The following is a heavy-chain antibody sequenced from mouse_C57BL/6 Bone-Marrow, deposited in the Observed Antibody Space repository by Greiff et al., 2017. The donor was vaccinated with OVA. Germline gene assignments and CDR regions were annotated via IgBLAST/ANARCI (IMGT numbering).Heavy chain of an antibody. CDR3: ARRNNYSNWLDY. CDR1: GYTFTDYN. D-gene: IGHD2-5*01. CDR2: INPNNGGT. V-gene: IGHV1-18*01. J-gene: IGHJ2*01. Sequence: EVQLQESGPELVKPGASVKIPCKASGYTFTDYNMDWVKQSHGKSLEWIGDINPNNGGTIYNQKFKGKATLTVDKSSSTAYMELRSLTSEDTAVYYCARRNNYSNWLDYWGQGTTLTVSS.